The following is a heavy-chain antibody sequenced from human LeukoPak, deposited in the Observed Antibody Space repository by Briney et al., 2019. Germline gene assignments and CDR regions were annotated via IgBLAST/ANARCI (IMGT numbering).Heavy chain of an antibody. V-gene: IGHV3-7*01. CDR3: ARDHYDGYNDY. Sequence: GRSLRLSCAASGFTFSSYWMSWVRQAPGKGLEWVANIKQDGSEKYYVDSVKGRFTISRDNAKNSLYLQMNSLRAEDTAVYYCARDHYDGYNDYWGQGTLVTVSS. CDR1: GFTFSSYW. CDR2: IKQDGSEK. D-gene: IGHD5-24*01. J-gene: IGHJ4*02.